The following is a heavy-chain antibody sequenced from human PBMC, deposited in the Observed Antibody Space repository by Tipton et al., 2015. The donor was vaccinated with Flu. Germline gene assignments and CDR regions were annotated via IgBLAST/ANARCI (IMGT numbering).Heavy chain of an antibody. CDR3: VRDHSSSSGYLVW. Sequence: QLVQSGAEVKEPGASVKVSCRTSGYIFNDYGFSWVRQAPGQGLEWMGRISVYSGKADYTQTFQGRVTMTTDTSTSTAYMELTSLTSDDTAVYYCVRDHSSSSGYLVWWGQGTLVIVYS. CDR2: ISVYSGKA. J-gene: IGHJ4*02. D-gene: IGHD2-2*01. CDR1: GYIFNDYG. V-gene: IGHV1-18*01.